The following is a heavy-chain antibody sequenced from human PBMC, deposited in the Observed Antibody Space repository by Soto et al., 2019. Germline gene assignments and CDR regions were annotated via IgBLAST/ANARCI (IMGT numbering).Heavy chain of an antibody. CDR2: ISYDGSNK. D-gene: IGHD3-22*01. J-gene: IGHJ4*02. Sequence: GGSLRLSCAASGFTFSSYAMHWVRQAPGKGLEWVAVISYDGSNKYYADSVKGRFTISRDNSKNTLYLQMNSLRAEDTAVYYCARISVTNYYDSSEPPFFDYWGQGTLVTVSS. V-gene: IGHV3-30-3*01. CDR3: ARISVTNYYDSSEPPFFDY. CDR1: GFTFSSYA.